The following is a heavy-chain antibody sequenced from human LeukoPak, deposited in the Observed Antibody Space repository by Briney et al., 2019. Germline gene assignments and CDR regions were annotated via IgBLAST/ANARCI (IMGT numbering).Heavy chain of an antibody. CDR2: IKTKTDGMAT. CDR1: GFPLRSAW. CDR3: TRHSWFHP. J-gene: IGHJ5*02. Sequence: PGGSLRLSCAASGFPLRSAWMSWVRQAPGKGLEWVGRIKTKTDGMATDYAVPVRGRFTISRDDSQNMLYLQMNSLKIEVTAIYYCTRHSWFHPWGQGTLVTVSS. V-gene: IGHV3-15*01.